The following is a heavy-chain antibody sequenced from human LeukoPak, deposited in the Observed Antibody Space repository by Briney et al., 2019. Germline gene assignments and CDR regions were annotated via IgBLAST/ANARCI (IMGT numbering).Heavy chain of an antibody. CDR1: GGTFSSYA. V-gene: IGHV1-69*13. Sequence: SVKVSCKASGGTFSSYAISWVRQAPGQGLGWMGGIIPIFGTANYAQKFQGRVTITADESTSTAYMELSSLRSEDTAVYYCARDGPPLYCSSTSCPYQWDYWGQGTLVTVSS. CDR3: ARDGPPLYCSSTSCPYQWDY. J-gene: IGHJ4*02. CDR2: IIPIFGTA. D-gene: IGHD2-2*01.